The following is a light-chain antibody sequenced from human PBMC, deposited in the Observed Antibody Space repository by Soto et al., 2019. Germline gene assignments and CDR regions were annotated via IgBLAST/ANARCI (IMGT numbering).Light chain of an antibody. CDR2: EVN. Sequence: QSVLTQPPSASGSPGQSVTISCTGTSRDVGGYNYVSWYQHHPGKAPKLMISEVNDRPSGVPHRFSGSKSGNTASLTVSGLQADDEAVYYCCSYAGNNNLVFGGGTKVTVL. J-gene: IGLJ2*01. V-gene: IGLV2-8*01. CDR3: CSYAGNNNLV. CDR1: SRDVGGYNY.